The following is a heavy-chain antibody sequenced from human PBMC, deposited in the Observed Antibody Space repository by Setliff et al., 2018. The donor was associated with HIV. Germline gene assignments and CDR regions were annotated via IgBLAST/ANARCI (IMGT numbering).Heavy chain of an antibody. CDR3: ANMDLAMVTPGDDY. D-gene: IGHD5-18*01. J-gene: IGHJ4*02. Sequence: GASVKVSCKASGDIFSSYAISWVRQAPGQGLEWIGGILPIFHTTKYAQKFQGRVTITTDESTTTAYMELSSLRSEDTAMYYCANMDLAMVTPGDDYWGQGTLVTVSS. CDR1: GDIFSSYA. V-gene: IGHV1-69*05. CDR2: ILPIFHTT.